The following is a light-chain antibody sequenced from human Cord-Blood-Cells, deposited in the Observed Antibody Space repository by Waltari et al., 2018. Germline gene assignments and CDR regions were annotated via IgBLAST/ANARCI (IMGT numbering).Light chain of an antibody. CDR1: SSDVGSYNL. V-gene: IGLV2-23*03. J-gene: IGLJ3*02. Sequence: QSALTQPASVSGSPGQSLTISCTGTSSDVGSYNLVSWYQQHPGKAPKLMIYEGNKRPSGVSNRFSGSKSGNTASLTISGLQAEDEADYYCCSYAGSSTFWVFGGGTKLTVL. CDR3: CSYAGSSTFWV. CDR2: EGN.